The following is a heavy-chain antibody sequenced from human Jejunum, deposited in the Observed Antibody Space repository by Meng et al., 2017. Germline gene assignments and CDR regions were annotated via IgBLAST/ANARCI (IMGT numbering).Heavy chain of an antibody. CDR1: GVSTTAPFY. CDR3: ARAIRERYFDS. D-gene: IGHD1-14*01. J-gene: IGHJ4*02. Sequence: QGQLQESGPGLAKPSGTLSLTCTVSGVSTTAPFYWTWIRQAPGKGLEWIGEVWPSGATYYNPSLSSRITISIDTSNNQFSLEVAFLTAADTAVYYCARAIRERYFDSWGQGTLVTVSS. V-gene: IGHV4-4*02. CDR2: VWPSGAT.